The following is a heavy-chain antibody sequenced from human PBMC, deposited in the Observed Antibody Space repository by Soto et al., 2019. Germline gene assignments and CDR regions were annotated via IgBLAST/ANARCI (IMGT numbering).Heavy chain of an antibody. J-gene: IGHJ4*02. CDR3: AKDYWAYYYDSSGYYYFDY. V-gene: IGHV3-30*18. CDR1: GFTFSSYG. Sequence: GGSLRLSCAASGFTFSSYGMHWVRQAPGKGLEWVAVISYDGSNKYYADSVKGRFTISRDNSKSTLYLQMNSLRAEDTAVYYCAKDYWAYYYDSSGYYYFDYWGQGTLVTVSS. CDR2: ISYDGSNK. D-gene: IGHD3-22*01.